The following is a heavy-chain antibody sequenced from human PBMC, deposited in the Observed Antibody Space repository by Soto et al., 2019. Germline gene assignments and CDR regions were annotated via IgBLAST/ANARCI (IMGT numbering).Heavy chain of an antibody. D-gene: IGHD2-2*02. V-gene: IGHV4-34*01. J-gene: IGHJ4*02. CDR1: WGPFSGYY. CDR3: ARGRVRGYCSSTSCYTNDC. Sequence: PSEAPAPTLAVYWGPFSGYYWIWIREPPGKGLEWTGEINHSGSTNYNPSLKSRVTISVETSKNQFSLKLSSVTAADTAVYYCARGRVRGYCSSTSCYTNDCWGQGTLVTVS. CDR2: INHSGST.